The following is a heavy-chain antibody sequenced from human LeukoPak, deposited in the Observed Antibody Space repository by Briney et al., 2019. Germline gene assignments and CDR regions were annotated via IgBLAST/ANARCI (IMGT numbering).Heavy chain of an antibody. CDR1: GFTFNSYA. CDR3: AKAPTGYCSGGSCYHFDY. V-gene: IGHV3-23*01. Sequence: PGASLRLSCAASGFTFNSYAMSWGRQAPGKGLEWVSAISGSGGNTYYADSVKGRFTISRDNSKNTLYLQMNSLRAEDTAVYYCAKAPTGYCSGGSCYHFDYWGQGTQVTVSS. D-gene: IGHD2-15*01. CDR2: ISGSGGNT. J-gene: IGHJ4*02.